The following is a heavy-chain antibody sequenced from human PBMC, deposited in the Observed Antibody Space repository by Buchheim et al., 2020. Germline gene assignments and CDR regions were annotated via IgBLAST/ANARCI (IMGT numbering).Heavy chain of an antibody. D-gene: IGHD3-3*01. CDR1: GFTFSSYW. J-gene: IGHJ4*02. CDR2: IKQDGSEK. V-gene: IGHV3-7*01. CDR3: AREHYDFWSGYLSRPQNLDY. Sequence: EVQLVESGGGLVQPGGSLRLSCAASGFTFSSYWMSWVRQAPGKGLEWVANIKQDGSEKYYVDSVKGRFTISRDNAKNSLYLQMNSLRAEDTAVYYCAREHYDFWSGYLSRPQNLDYWGQGTL.